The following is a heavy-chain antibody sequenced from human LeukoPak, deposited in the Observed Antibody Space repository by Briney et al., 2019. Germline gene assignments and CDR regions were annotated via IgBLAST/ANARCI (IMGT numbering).Heavy chain of an antibody. CDR2: IYYSGTT. Sequence: SETLSLTCTVSGGSISSADYYWSWFRQPPGKGLEWIGYIYYSGTTYYNPSLRSRVTLSVDTSKNQFSLRLNSVTAADTAVYYCARKRYDDPYFFDYWGQGTLVTVSS. D-gene: IGHD3-22*01. J-gene: IGHJ4*02. V-gene: IGHV4-30-4*01. CDR3: ARKRYDDPYFFDY. CDR1: GGSISSADYY.